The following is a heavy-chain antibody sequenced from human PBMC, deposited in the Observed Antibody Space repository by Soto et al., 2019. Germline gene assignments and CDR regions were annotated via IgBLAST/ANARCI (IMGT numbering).Heavy chain of an antibody. J-gene: IGHJ4*02. D-gene: IGHD6-19*01. CDR1: GFTFTDAW. V-gene: IGHV3-15*07. Sequence: GGSLRLSCAASGFTFTDAWINWVRQAPGKGLEWVGRIKSKTDGGTTDYAAPVRDRFTISRDDSKNTLYLQMNSLETEDTAVYYCATSGYSSAWYRYWGQGTLVTISS. CDR3: ATSGYSSAWYRY. CDR2: IKSKTDGGTT.